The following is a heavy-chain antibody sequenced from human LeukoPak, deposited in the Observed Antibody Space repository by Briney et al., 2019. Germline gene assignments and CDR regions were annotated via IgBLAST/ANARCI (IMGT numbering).Heavy chain of an antibody. CDR3: ARAQAYCSGGSSYSMGFDS. CDR1: GFTFSSYW. V-gene: IGHV3-74*01. D-gene: IGHD2-15*01. J-gene: IGHJ4*02. CDR2: INTDGRTT. Sequence: PGGSLRLSCAASGFTFSSYWMHWVRQAPGEGLMWVSRINTDGRTTNYADSVKGRLTISRDNAKNTLYLLLSSLRAEDTAVYYCARAQAYCSGGSSYSMGFDSWGQGTLVTVSS.